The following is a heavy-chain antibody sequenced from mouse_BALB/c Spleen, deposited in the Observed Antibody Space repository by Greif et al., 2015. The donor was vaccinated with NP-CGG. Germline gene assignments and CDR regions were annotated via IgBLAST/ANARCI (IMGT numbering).Heavy chain of an antibody. Sequence: EVKLMESGGGLVQPGGSLKLSCAASGFDFSRYWMSWVRQAPEKGLEWIGEINPDSSTINYTPSLKDKFIISRDNAKNTLYLQMSKVRSEDTALYYCARPRGNYAMDYWGQGTSVTVSS. CDR3: ARPRGNYAMDY. CDR1: GFDFSRYW. J-gene: IGHJ4*01. CDR2: INPDSSTI. V-gene: IGHV4-1*02.